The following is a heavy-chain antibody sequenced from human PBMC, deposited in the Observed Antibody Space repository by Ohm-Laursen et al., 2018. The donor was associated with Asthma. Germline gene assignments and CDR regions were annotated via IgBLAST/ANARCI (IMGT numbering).Heavy chain of an antibody. CDR1: GFTFSSYG. Sequence: SLRLSCSASGFTFSSYGMHWVRQAPGKGLEWVAVIWYDGSNKYYADSVKGRFTISRDNSKNTLYLQMNSLRAEDTAVYYCARGGSVVVAEKDPVFDYWGQGPRSPSPQ. J-gene: IGHJ4*02. CDR3: ARGGSVVVAEKDPVFDY. CDR2: IWYDGSNK. D-gene: IGHD2-2*01. V-gene: IGHV3-33*01.